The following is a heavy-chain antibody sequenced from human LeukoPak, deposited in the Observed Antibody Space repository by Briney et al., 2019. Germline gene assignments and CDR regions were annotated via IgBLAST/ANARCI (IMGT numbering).Heavy chain of an antibody. CDR1: GFTFSSYS. Sequence: GGSLRLSCAASGFTFSSYSMNWVRQALGRGLEWVSYISSSSSTLYYADSVKGRFTISRDNAKNSLYLQMNSLRAEDTAVYYCAREPTDVDTAMAFDYWGQGTLVTVSS. V-gene: IGHV3-48*01. CDR2: ISSSSSTL. CDR3: AREPTDVDTAMAFDY. D-gene: IGHD5-18*01. J-gene: IGHJ4*02.